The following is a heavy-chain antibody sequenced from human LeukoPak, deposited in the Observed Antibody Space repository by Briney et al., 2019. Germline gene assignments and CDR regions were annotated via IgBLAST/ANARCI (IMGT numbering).Heavy chain of an antibody. J-gene: IGHJ4*02. D-gene: IGHD3-22*01. CDR2: IWYDGSNK. V-gene: IGHV3-33*01. CDR1: GFTFSSYG. CDR3: ARDRYYDSSGYPSD. Sequence: PGRSLRLSCAASGFTFSSYGMHWVRQAPGKELECLAVIWYDGSNKYYADSVKGRFTISRDNSKNTLYLQMNSLRAEDTAVYYCARDRYYDSSGYPSDWGQGTLVTVSS.